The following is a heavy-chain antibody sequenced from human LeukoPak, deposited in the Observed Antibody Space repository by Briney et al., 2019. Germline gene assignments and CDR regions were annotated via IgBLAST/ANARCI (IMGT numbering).Heavy chain of an antibody. CDR1: GYSFTHYH. CDR3: ARGEGYNPNRYPNDY. Sequence: ASVKVSCKASGYSFTHYHMYWVRQAPGQGLEWMGWINLNNGGTNFAQKFQGRVTMTGDVSISTAYMELSSLRSDDTAVCYCARGEGYNPNRYPNDYWGQGTLVTVSS. CDR2: INLNNGGT. D-gene: IGHD5-24*01. J-gene: IGHJ4*02. V-gene: IGHV1-2*02.